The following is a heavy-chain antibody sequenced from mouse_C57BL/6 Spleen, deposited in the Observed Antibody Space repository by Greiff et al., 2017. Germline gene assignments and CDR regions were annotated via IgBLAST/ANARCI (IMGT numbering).Heavy chain of an antibody. CDR2: IDPANGNT. CDR3: ALLTVVDLYAMDY. V-gene: IGHV14-3*01. Sequence: EVQRVESVAELVRPGASVKLSCTASGFNIKNNYMHWVKQRPEQGLEWIGRIDPANGNTKYAPKFQGKATITADTSSNTAYLQLSSLTSDDTAIYYCALLTVVDLYAMDYWGQGTSVTVSS. D-gene: IGHD1-1*01. J-gene: IGHJ4*01. CDR1: GFNIKNNY.